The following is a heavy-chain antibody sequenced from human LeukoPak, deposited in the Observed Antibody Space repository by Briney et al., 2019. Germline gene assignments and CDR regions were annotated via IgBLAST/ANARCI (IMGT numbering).Heavy chain of an antibody. CDR2: ISSSGSTI. J-gene: IGHJ4*02. CDR1: GFTFSDYY. CDR3: AREPTPSSRYSSSLH. Sequence: PGGSLRLSFAASGFTFSDYYMSWIRQAPGKGLEWVSYISSSGSTIYYADSVKGRFTISRDNAKNSLYLQMNSLRAEDTAVYYCAREPTPSSRYSSSLHWGQGTLVTVSS. V-gene: IGHV3-11*04. D-gene: IGHD6-13*01.